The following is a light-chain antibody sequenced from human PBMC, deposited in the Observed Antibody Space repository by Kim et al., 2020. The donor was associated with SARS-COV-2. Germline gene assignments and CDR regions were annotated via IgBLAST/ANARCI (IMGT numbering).Light chain of an antibody. V-gene: IGKV1-27*01. J-gene: IGKJ2*01. CDR3: QKYNTVPYT. Sequence: SASVGDRATITCRASQGISTYLAWYQQKPGKVPKLLIYAASALQSGVPSRFGGSGSGTDFTLTISSLQPEDVATYYCQKYNTVPYTFGQGTKLEIK. CDR1: QGISTY. CDR2: AAS.